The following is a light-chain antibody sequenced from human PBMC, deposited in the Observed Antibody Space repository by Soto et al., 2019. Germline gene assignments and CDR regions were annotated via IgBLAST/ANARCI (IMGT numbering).Light chain of an antibody. CDR1: QNVSSN. Sequence: EIVMTQSPATLSVSPGEGATLSCRASQNVSSNLAWYQQKPGQAPRLLIYGASTRAAGIPARFSGSGSGTEFTLTISGLQSEDFAVYYCQQYNDWPRAFGQGTKLEIK. J-gene: IGKJ2*01. CDR2: GAS. V-gene: IGKV3-15*01. CDR3: QQYNDWPRA.